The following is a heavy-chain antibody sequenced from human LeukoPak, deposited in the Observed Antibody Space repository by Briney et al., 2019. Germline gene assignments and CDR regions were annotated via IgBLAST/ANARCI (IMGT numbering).Heavy chain of an antibody. J-gene: IGHJ5*02. Sequence: SVTVSFKASGGTFIIYAISWVRQAPGQGLEWMGGIIPIFGTANYAQKFQGRVTITADKSTSTAYMELSSLRSEDTAVYYCARGPVRQLVRQGWFDPWGQGTLVTVSS. CDR3: ARGPVRQLVRQGWFDP. CDR2: IIPIFGTA. CDR1: GGTFIIYA. V-gene: IGHV1-69*06. D-gene: IGHD6-6*01.